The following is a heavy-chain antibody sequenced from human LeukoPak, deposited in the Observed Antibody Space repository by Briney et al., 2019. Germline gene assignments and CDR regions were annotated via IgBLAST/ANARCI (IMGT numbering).Heavy chain of an antibody. V-gene: IGHV3-48*04. Sequence: GGSLRLSCTASGFTFNSYSLNWVRQAPGTGLEWVSFISASSSVRYYADSVKGRFTISRDNARNSLYLQMSSLRAEDTAVYYCARDRGGSYSEIDYWGQGTLVTVSS. CDR1: GFTFNSYS. CDR3: ARDRGGSYSEIDY. J-gene: IGHJ4*02. CDR2: ISASSSVR. D-gene: IGHD1-26*01.